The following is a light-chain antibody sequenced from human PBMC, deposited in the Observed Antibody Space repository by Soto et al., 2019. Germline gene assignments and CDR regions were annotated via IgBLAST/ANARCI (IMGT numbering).Light chain of an antibody. CDR3: QQYNSYSNT. CDR1: QSISSW. Sequence: DIQMTQSPSTLSASVGDRVSITCRASQSISSWLAWYQQKPGKAPKLLIYDASSLESGVPSRFSGSGSGTEFTLTSSRLQPDDFAAYSCQQYNSYSNTFCQGTKLEIK. J-gene: IGKJ2*01. CDR2: DAS. V-gene: IGKV1-5*01.